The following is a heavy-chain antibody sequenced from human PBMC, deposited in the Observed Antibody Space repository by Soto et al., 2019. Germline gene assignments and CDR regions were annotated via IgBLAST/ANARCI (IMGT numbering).Heavy chain of an antibody. CDR3: ARMFSRYDPLYYFDF. V-gene: IGHV3-11*01. D-gene: IGHD1-1*01. J-gene: IGHJ4*02. CDR1: EFSDYY. Sequence: PGVSLRLSFASSEFSDYYVSWIRQAPWKGLECISYISSSGSAIYYADSVKGRFTISRDNAKNSLFLQMNSLRAEDTAVYYCARMFSRYDPLYYFDFWGQGTLVTVSS. CDR2: ISSSGSAI.